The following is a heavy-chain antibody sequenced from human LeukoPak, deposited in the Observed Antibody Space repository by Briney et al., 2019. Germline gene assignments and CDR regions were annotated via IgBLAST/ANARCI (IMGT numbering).Heavy chain of an antibody. CDR3: ARDNIVVVPAAIFGRWNIRFDP. V-gene: IGHV1-69*13. CDR1: GGTFSSYA. Sequence: ASVKVSCKXSGGTFSSYAISWVRQAPGQGLEWMGGIIPIFGTANYAQKFQGRVTITADESTSTAYMELSSLRSEDTAVYYCARDNIVVVPAAIFGRWNIRFDPWGQGTLVTVSS. J-gene: IGHJ5*02. CDR2: IIPIFGTA. D-gene: IGHD2-2*02.